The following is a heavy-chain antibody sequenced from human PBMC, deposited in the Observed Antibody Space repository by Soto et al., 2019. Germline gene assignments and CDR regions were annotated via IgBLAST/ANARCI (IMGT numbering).Heavy chain of an antibody. J-gene: IGHJ4*02. CDR3: AKDRPYSGWSAGYFDY. CDR1: GFTFSSYG. Sequence: PGGSLRLSCAASGFTFSSYGMHWVRQAPGKGLEWVAVISYDGSNKYYADSVKGRFTISRDNSKNTLYLQMNSLRAEDTAVYYCAKDRPYSGWSAGYFDYWGQGTLVTVSS. V-gene: IGHV3-30*18. CDR2: ISYDGSNK. D-gene: IGHD6-19*01.